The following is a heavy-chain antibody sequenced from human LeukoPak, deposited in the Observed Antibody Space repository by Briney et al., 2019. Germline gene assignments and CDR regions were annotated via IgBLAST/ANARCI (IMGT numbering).Heavy chain of an antibody. CDR1: GFTFSSYG. J-gene: IGHJ3*01. Sequence: GGSLRLSCVASGFTFSSYGMHWVRQAPGKGLGWVAVIWYDGSNKYYADSVKGRFTISRDNSKNTLYLQMNSLRVEDTAVYYCAVEYNSSPYAFDLWGQGTKVTVSS. CDR2: IWYDGSNK. CDR3: AVEYNSSPYAFDL. V-gene: IGHV3-33*01. D-gene: IGHD2/OR15-2a*01.